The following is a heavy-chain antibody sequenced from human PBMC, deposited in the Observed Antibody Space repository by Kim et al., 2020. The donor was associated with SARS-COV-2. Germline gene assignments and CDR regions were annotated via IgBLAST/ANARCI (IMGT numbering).Heavy chain of an antibody. CDR2: ISAYNGNT. V-gene: IGHV1-18*04. D-gene: IGHD6-13*01. J-gene: IGHJ6*02. Sequence: ASVKVSCKASGYTFTSYGISWVRQAPGQGLEWMGWISAYNGNTNYAQKLQGRVTMTTDTSTSTAYMELRSLRSDDTAVYYCARVGIAAAGFSYYYYGMDVWGQGTTVTVSS. CDR1: GYTFTSYG. CDR3: ARVGIAAAGFSYYYYGMDV.